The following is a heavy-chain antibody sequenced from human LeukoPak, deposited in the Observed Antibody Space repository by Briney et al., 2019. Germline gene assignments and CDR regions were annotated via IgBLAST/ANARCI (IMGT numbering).Heavy chain of an antibody. Sequence: PAETLSLTCAVYGGSFSGYYWSWIRRPPGKGLEWIGEINHSGSTNYNPSLKSRVTISVDTSKNQFSLKLSSVTAADTAVYYCARVMAMVRGVTKYNWFDPWGQGTLVTVSS. J-gene: IGHJ5*02. CDR1: GGSFSGYY. D-gene: IGHD3-10*01. V-gene: IGHV4-34*01. CDR3: ARVMAMVRGVTKYNWFDP. CDR2: INHSGST.